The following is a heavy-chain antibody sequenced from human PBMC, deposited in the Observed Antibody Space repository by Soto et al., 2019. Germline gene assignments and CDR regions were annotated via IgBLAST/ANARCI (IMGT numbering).Heavy chain of an antibody. CDR2: ISGSGGST. CDR3: AKGPPSVVLPYYYYYMDV. D-gene: IGHD2-15*01. CDR1: GFTFSSYA. Sequence: GGSLRLSCAASGFTFSSYAMSWVRQAPGKGLEWVSAISGSGGSTYYADSVKGRFTISRDNSKNTLYLQMNSLRAEDTAVYYCAKGPPSVVLPYYYYYMDVWGKGTTVTVSS. V-gene: IGHV3-23*01. J-gene: IGHJ6*03.